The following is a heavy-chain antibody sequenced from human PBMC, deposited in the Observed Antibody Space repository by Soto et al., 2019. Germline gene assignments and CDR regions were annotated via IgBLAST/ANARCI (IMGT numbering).Heavy chain of an antibody. Sequence: GGSLRLSCAASGFTFSSYGMHWVRQAPGKGLEWVAVISYDGSNKYYADSVKGRFTISRDNSKNTLYLQMNSLRAEDTAVYYCAKDLGPSPLYWGQGTLVTVSS. CDR2: ISYDGSNK. CDR1: GFTFSSYG. J-gene: IGHJ4*02. CDR3: AKDLGPSPLY. V-gene: IGHV3-30*18.